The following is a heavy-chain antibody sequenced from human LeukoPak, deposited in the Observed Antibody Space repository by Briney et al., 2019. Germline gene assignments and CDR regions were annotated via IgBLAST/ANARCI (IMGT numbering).Heavy chain of an antibody. Sequence: SETLSLTCTVSSGSINDYYWSWVRQPAGKGLEWIGYIYTSGSTNYNPSLKSRVTISVDTSKNQFSLKLSSVTAADTAVYYCARVVEWLVYNWLDPWGQGALVTVSS. CDR1: SGSINDYY. CDR3: ARVVEWLVYNWLDP. V-gene: IGHV4-4*07. J-gene: IGHJ5*02. CDR2: IYTSGST. D-gene: IGHD6-19*01.